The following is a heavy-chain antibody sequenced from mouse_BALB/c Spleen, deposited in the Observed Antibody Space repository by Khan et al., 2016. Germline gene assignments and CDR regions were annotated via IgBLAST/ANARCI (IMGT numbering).Heavy chain of an antibody. V-gene: IGHV4-1*02. Sequence: EVELLESGGGLVQPGGSLKLSCAASGFDFSRYWMSWVRQAPGKGLEWIGEINPDSSTINYSPSLKDKFIISRDNAKNTLYLQMSKVRSEDTALYYCARLYYYGCVDYWGQGTTLTVSS. J-gene: IGHJ2*01. CDR1: GFDFSRYW. D-gene: IGHD1-1*01. CDR3: ARLYYYGCVDY. CDR2: INPDSSTI.